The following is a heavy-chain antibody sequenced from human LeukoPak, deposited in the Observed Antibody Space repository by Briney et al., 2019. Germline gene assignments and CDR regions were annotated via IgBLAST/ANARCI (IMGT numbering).Heavy chain of an antibody. CDR1: GYTFKNYD. D-gene: IGHD5-24*01. CDR2: MNPNSGNT. J-gene: IGHJ4*02. V-gene: IGHV1-8*02. Sequence: ASVKVSCKASGYTFKNYDINLVRQATGQGLEWMGWMNPNSGNTGFAQKFQDRVGMTRDTSINTAYMELTSLRSGDTAVYYCARATPGGLHGYSFDYWGQGTVVTVYS. CDR3: ARATPGGLHGYSFDY.